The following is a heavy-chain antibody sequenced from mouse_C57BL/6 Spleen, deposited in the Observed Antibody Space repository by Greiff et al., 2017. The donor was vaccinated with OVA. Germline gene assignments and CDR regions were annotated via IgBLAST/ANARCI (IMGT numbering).Heavy chain of an antibody. V-gene: IGHV1-15*01. D-gene: IGHD1-1*01. J-gene: IGHJ2*01. Sequence: VQLQQSGAELVRPGASVTLSCKASGYTFTDYEMHWVKQTPVHGLEWIGAFDPETGGTAYNQKFKGKAILTADKSSSTAYMELRSLTSEDSAVYYCTGDDYDSSPFDYWGKGTTLTVSS. CDR3: TGDDYDSSPFDY. CDR2: FDPETGGT. CDR1: GYTFTDYE.